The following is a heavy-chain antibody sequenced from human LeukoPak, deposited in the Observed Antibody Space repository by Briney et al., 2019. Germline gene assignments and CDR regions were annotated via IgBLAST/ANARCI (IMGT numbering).Heavy chain of an antibody. J-gene: IGHJ4*02. CDR1: GGSFSGYY. CDR3: AREHDY. CDR2: INHGGST. Sequence: SETLSLTCAVYGGSFSGYYWSWIRQPPGKGLEWIGEINHGGSTNYNPPLKSRVTISVDTSKNQFSLKLSSVTAADTAVYYCAREHDYWGQGTLVTVSS. V-gene: IGHV4-34*01.